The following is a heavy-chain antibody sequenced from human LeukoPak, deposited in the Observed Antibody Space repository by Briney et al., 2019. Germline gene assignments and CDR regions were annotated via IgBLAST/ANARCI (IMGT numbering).Heavy chain of an antibody. D-gene: IGHD1-1*01. V-gene: IGHV3-7*03. CDR2: TNKDGSEK. CDR3: VRDGNDGLNDWEY. CDR1: GFIFTDYW. Sequence: PGGSLRLSCEASGFIFTDYWMTWARQAPGKGLEWVANTNKDGSEKWYVDSVKGRSTISRDNAKNSLYLQMNSLKAGDTALYYCVRDGNDGLNDWEYWGQGALVTVSS. J-gene: IGHJ1*01.